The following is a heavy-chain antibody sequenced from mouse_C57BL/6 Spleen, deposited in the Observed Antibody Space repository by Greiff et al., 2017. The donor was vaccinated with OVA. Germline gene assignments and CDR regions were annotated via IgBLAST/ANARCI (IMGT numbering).Heavy chain of an antibody. V-gene: IGHV1-4*01. Sequence: QVQLKQSGADLARPGASVKMSCKASGYTFTSYTMHWVKQRPGQGLEWIGYINPSSGYTKYNQKFKDKATLSADKSSSTSYMQLSSLTSEDSAVYYWSRTYGSSYGGYFDYWGQGTTLTVSS. D-gene: IGHD1-1*01. J-gene: IGHJ2*01. CDR2: INPSSGYT. CDR1: GYTFTSYT. CDR3: SRTYGSSYGGYFDY.